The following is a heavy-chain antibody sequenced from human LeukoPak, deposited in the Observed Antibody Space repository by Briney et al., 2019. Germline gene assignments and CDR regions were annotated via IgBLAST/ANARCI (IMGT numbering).Heavy chain of an antibody. D-gene: IGHD3-16*01. CDR2: IRYDGSNK. CDR1: GFSFRSYG. J-gene: IGHJ6*03. V-gene: IGHV3-30*02. CDR3: AKSPLPYGHYFYYYMDV. Sequence: GGSLRLSCAASGFSFRSYGMHRVRQAPGKGLEWVAFIRYDGSNKYYAESVKGRFTISRDNSKNTLYLQMNSLRAEDTAVYYCAKSPLPYGHYFYYYMDVWGKGTTVTISS.